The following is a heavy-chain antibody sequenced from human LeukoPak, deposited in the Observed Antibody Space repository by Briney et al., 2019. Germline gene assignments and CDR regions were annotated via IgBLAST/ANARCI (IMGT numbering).Heavy chain of an antibody. CDR3: AREKDSSDAHAFDI. CDR1: GFTVSSNY. D-gene: IGHD3-22*01. J-gene: IGHJ3*02. Sequence: PGGSLRLSCAASGFTVSSNYMSWVRQAPGKGLEWVSVIYSGGSTYYADSVKGRFTISRDNSKNTLYLQMNSLRAEDTAAYYCAREKDSSDAHAFDIWGQGTMVTVSS. CDR2: IYSGGST. V-gene: IGHV3-53*01.